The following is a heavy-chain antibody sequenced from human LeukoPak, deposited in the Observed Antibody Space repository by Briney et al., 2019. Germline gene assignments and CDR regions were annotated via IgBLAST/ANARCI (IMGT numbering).Heavy chain of an antibody. V-gene: IGHV3-23*01. CDR3: VKNGVRSLFTVYNWFDS. CDR1: GFAFPNYA. CDR2: VSGDGAGM. Sequence: GGSLRLSCVASGFAFPNYAMNWVHQAPGKGLEWVSGVSGDGAGMYYADSVKGRFTASRDNSENTLSLQMDILRAEDTAVYYCVKNGVRSLFTVYNWFDSRGQGTLVTVSS. J-gene: IGHJ5*01. D-gene: IGHD2-8*01.